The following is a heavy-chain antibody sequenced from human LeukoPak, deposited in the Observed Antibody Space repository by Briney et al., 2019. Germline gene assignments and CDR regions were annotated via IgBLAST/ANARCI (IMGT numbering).Heavy chain of an antibody. CDR3: AREYPNLHGVDY. J-gene: IGHJ4*02. CDR1: GGTFSSYA. V-gene: IGHV1-69*13. CDR2: IIPIFGTA. D-gene: IGHD1-14*01. Sequence: SVKVSCKASGGTFSSYAISGVRQAPGQGLEWMGGIIPIFGTANYAQKFQGRVTITADESTSTAYMELSSLRSEDTAVYYCAREYPNLHGVDYWGQGTLVTVSS.